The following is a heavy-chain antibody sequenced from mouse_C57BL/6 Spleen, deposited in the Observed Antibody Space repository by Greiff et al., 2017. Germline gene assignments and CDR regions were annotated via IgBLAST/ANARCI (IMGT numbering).Heavy chain of an antibody. Sequence: VKLLESGAELVKPGASVKISCKASGYAFSSYWMNWVKQRPGKGLEWIGQIYPGDGDTNYNGKFKGKATLTADKSSSTAYMQLSSLTSEDSAVYFCANGGGRYFDVWGTGTTVTVSS. D-gene: IGHD1-1*01. V-gene: IGHV1-80*01. CDR1: GYAFSSYW. CDR2: IYPGDGDT. J-gene: IGHJ1*03. CDR3: ANGGGRYFDV.